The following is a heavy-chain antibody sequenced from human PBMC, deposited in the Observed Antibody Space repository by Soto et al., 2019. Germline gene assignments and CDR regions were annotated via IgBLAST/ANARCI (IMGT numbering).Heavy chain of an antibody. CDR1: GFTFSSYG. Sequence: QVQLVESGGGVVQPGRSLRLSCAASGFTFSSYGMHWVRQAPGKGLEWVAVISYDGSNKNYADSVKGRFTISRDNSKNTLYLQMNSLRAEGTAVYYCAKDRNIVVVVAPLDYWGQGTLVTVSS. V-gene: IGHV3-30*18. J-gene: IGHJ4*02. CDR3: AKDRNIVVVVAPLDY. CDR2: ISYDGSNK. D-gene: IGHD2-15*01.